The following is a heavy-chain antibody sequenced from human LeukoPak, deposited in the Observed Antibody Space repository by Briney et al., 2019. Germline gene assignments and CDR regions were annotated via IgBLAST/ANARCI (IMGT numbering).Heavy chain of an antibody. D-gene: IGHD3-16*01. J-gene: IGHJ1*01. Sequence: PGGSLRLSCAASGFTFSSYAMTWVRQAPGKGLEWVSAITGSSDSAYYTDSVKGRFTISRDNSKNTLYLQMSSLGAEDTPVYFCAKDDAWGRYQDWGQGTLVTVSS. CDR3: AKDDAWGRYQD. CDR1: GFTFSSYA. V-gene: IGHV3-23*01. CDR2: ITGSSDSA.